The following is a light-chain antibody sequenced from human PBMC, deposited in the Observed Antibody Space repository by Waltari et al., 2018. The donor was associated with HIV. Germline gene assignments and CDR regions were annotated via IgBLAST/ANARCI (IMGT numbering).Light chain of an antibody. CDR3: QEYYSTIT. V-gene: IGKV4-1*01. Sequence: DIVMTQSPDSLAVSLGERATINCRSSQSVLYNSNNKDYLAWYQQKPGQPPKLLIYWASTRDSGVPDRFSGSGSGTDVTLNISSLQAEDVAVYYCQEYYSTITFGQGTRLEIK. J-gene: IGKJ5*01. CDR2: WAS. CDR1: QSVLYNSNNKDY.